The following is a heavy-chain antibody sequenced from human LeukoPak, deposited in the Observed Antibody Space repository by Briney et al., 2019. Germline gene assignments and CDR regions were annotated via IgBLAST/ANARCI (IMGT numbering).Heavy chain of an antibody. CDR3: AKGRRTFIVVVIDAFDV. CDR2: IDSSGTI. J-gene: IGHJ3*01. CDR1: GFTFSDYF. V-gene: IGHV3-11*01. D-gene: IGHD3-22*01. Sequence: AGGSLRLSCAASGFTFSDYFMSWIRQGPGKGLEWVSHIDSSGTIYYADSVKGRATISRDNAKNTLYLQMNSLRAEDTAVYYCAKGRRTFIVVVIDAFDVWGQGTMVTVSS.